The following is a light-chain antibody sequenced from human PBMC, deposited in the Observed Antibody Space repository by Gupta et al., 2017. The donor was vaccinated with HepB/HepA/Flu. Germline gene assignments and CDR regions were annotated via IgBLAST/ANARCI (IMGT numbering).Light chain of an antibody. Sequence: QSALTQPASVSGSPGQSITIPCTGTSSDVGGYNYVSWYQQHPGKAPKLMIYDVSNRPPGVSNRFSGSKSGNTASLTISGRQAEDEADYYCSSYTSSSTLIFGTGTKGTVL. J-gene: IGLJ1*01. V-gene: IGLV2-14*01. CDR1: SSDVGGYNY. CDR2: DVS. CDR3: SSYTSSSTLI.